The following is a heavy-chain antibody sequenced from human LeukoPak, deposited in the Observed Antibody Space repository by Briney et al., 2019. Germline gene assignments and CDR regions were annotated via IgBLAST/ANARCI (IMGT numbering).Heavy chain of an antibody. CDR3: AREGEYCSGGSCHPRPLYGMDV. J-gene: IGHJ6*02. D-gene: IGHD2-15*01. V-gene: IGHV3-7*05. Sequence: PGGSLRLSCAASGFTLSSYWMSWVRQAPGKGLEWVANIKQDGSEKYYVDSVKGRFTISRDNAKNSLYLQMNSLRAEDTAVYYCAREGEYCSGGSCHPRPLYGMDVWGQGTTVTVSS. CDR1: GFTLSSYW. CDR2: IKQDGSEK.